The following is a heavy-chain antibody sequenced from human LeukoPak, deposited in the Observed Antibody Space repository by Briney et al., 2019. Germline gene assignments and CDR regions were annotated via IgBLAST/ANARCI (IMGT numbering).Heavy chain of an antibody. D-gene: IGHD3-10*01. Sequence: GGSLRLSCAASGFTFSSYSMNWVRQAPGKGLEWVSYISSSSSTIYYADSVKGRLTISRDNAKNSLYLQMNSLRDEDTAVYYCARDRTYYYGSGSYYRGYYFDYWGQGTLVTVSS. J-gene: IGHJ4*02. CDR1: GFTFSSYS. CDR3: ARDRTYYYGSGSYYRGYYFDY. CDR2: ISSSSSTI. V-gene: IGHV3-48*02.